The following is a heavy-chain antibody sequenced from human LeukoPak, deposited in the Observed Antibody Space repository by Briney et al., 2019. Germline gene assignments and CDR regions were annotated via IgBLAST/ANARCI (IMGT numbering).Heavy chain of an antibody. D-gene: IGHD2-2*01. CDR1: GGSISSGYHY. CDR2: VYYSGST. CDR3: ARRYCSGSNCYFFDY. Sequence: SETLSLTCTVSGGSISSGYHYWGWIRQPPGKGLEWIGTVYYSGSTFYNPSLKSRVTISVDTSKNQFSLKLTSVTAADTAVYFCARRYCSGSNCYFFDYWGQGTLVTVSS. J-gene: IGHJ4*02. V-gene: IGHV4-39*01.